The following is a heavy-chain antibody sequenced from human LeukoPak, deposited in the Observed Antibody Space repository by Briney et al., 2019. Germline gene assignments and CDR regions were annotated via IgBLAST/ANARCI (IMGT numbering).Heavy chain of an antibody. CDR2: INTDGSST. V-gene: IGHV3-74*01. J-gene: IGHJ5*02. CDR3: ARVEGYCSSTSCYWGWFDP. CDR1: GFTFSSYW. D-gene: IGHD2-2*01. Sequence: GGSLRLSCAASGFTFSSYWMHWVRQAPGKGLVWVSRINTDGSSTSYADSVKGRFTISRDNAKNTLYLQMNSLRAEDTAVYYCARVEGYCSSTSCYWGWFDPWGQGTLVTVSS.